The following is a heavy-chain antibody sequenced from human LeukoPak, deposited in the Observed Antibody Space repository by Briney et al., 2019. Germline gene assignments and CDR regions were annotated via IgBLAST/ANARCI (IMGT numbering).Heavy chain of an antibody. D-gene: IGHD6-19*01. Sequence: GASVKVSCKASGYTFTSYDINWVRQATGQGLEWMGWMNPNSGNTGYAQKFQGRVTMTRNTSISTAYMELSSLRSEDTAVYYCARDSSGWYNYGYDYWGQGTLVTVSS. J-gene: IGHJ4*02. CDR1: GYTFTSYD. CDR2: MNPNSGNT. V-gene: IGHV1-8*01. CDR3: ARDSSGWYNYGYDY.